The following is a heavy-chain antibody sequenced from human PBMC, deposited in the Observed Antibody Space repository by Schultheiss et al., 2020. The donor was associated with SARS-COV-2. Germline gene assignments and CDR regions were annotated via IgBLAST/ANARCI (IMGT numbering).Heavy chain of an antibody. CDR2: IYYSGST. D-gene: IGHD4/OR15-4a*01. CDR3: ARRDYALDY. V-gene: IGHV4-4*02. J-gene: IGHJ4*02. CDR1: GGSISSSNW. Sequence: SETLSLTCAVSGGSISSSNWWSWVRQPPGKGLEWIGYIYYSGSTYYNPSLKSRVTISVDTSKNQFSLKLSSVTAADTAVYYCARRDYALDYWGQGTLVTVSS.